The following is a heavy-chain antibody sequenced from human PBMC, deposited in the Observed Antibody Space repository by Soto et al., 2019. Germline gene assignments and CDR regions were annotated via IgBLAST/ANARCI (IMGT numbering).Heavy chain of an antibody. CDR2: IKQDGSEK. J-gene: IGHJ4*02. CDR1: GFTFSSYW. V-gene: IGHV3-7*03. D-gene: IGHD6-19*01. CDR3: ARDTRGIAVAGMEADYFDY. Sequence: EVQLVESGGGLVQPGGSPRLSCAASGFTFSSYWMSWVRQAPGKGLEWVANIKQDGSEKYYVDSVKGRFTISRDNAKNSLYLQMNSLRAEDTAVYYCARDTRGIAVAGMEADYFDYWGQGTLVTVSS.